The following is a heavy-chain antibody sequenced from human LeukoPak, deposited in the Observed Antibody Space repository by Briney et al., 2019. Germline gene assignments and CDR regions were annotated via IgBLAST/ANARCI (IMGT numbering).Heavy chain of an antibody. V-gene: IGHV4-39*01. Sequence: SETLSLTCTVSGGSISSSSHYWGWIRQPPGKGLEWIGSIYYSGSTYYNPSLKGRVTISGDTSKNQFSLKLSSVAASDTAVYYCARHTHAVADPLDAFDIWGQGTMVTVSS. CDR3: ARHTHAVADPLDAFDI. CDR2: IYYSGST. J-gene: IGHJ3*02. D-gene: IGHD6-19*01. CDR1: GGSISSSSHY.